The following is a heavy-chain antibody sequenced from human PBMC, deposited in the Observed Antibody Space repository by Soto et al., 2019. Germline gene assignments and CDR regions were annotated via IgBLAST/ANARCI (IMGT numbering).Heavy chain of an antibody. Sequence: PSQTLSLTCAISGDSVSSNSAAWNWIRQSPSRGLEWLGRTYYRSKWYNDYAVSVKSRITINPDTSKNQFSLQLNSVTPEDTAVYYFARAMVAATPSYYYYYGMDVWGQGTTVTVSS. V-gene: IGHV6-1*01. D-gene: IGHD2-15*01. CDR2: TYYRSKWYN. J-gene: IGHJ6*02. CDR3: ARAMVAATPSYYYYYGMDV. CDR1: GDSVSSNSAA.